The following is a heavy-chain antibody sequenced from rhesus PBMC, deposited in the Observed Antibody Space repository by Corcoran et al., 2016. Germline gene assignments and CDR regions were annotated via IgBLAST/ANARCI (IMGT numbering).Heavy chain of an antibody. CDR2: ISNSGGT. D-gene: IGHD6-25*01. CDR1: GYSISSGYG. J-gene: IGHJ4*01. V-gene: IGHV4-122*02. Sequence: QVQLQESGPGLVKPSETLSLTCAVSGYSISSGYGWSWIRQPPGKGLEWIGYISNSGGTSYSPSLRSRVTISGDTSKNQFSLKLSSVTAADTAVYYCARDESAAAGYFGYWGQGVLVTVSS. CDR3: ARDESAAAGYFGY.